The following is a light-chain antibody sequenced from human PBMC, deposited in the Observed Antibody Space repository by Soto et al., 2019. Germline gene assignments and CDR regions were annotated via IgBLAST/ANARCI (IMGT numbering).Light chain of an antibody. CDR1: PSVSSSY. Sequence: EIVLTQSPGTLSLSPGERATLSSRASPSVSSSYLAWYQQKPGQAPRLLIYGASSRATGIPDRFSGSGSGTDFTLTISRLEPEDFAVYYCQQYGSSPWTFGQGTKVDIK. CDR2: GAS. V-gene: IGKV3-20*01. J-gene: IGKJ1*01. CDR3: QQYGSSPWT.